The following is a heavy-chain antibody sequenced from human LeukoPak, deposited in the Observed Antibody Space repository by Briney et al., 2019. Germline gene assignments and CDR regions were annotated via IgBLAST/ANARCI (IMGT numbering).Heavy chain of an antibody. V-gene: IGHV1-69*05. CDR3: ARVEEIGYCSSTSCPHLYYYYYMDV. J-gene: IGHJ6*03. D-gene: IGHD2-2*01. CDR2: IIPIFGTA. Sequence: GSSVKVSCKASGVTFSSYAISWVRQAPGQGLEWMGGIIPIFGTANYAQKFQGRVTITTDESTSTAYMELSSLRSEDTAVYYCARVEEIGYCSSTSCPHLYYYYYMDVWGKGTTVTVSS. CDR1: GVTFSSYA.